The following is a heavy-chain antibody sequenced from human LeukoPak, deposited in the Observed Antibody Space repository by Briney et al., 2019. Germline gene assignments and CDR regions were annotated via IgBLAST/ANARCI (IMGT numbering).Heavy chain of an antibody. Sequence: SETLSLTCTVSGGSISSSSYYWSWIRQPAGKGLEWIGRIYTSGSTDYNPSLKSRVTMSVDTSKNQFSLKLSSVTAADTAVYYCARDARGWSGFDYWGQGTLVTVSS. V-gene: IGHV4-61*02. J-gene: IGHJ4*02. CDR1: GGSISSSSYY. CDR2: IYTSGST. CDR3: ARDARGWSGFDY. D-gene: IGHD3-3*01.